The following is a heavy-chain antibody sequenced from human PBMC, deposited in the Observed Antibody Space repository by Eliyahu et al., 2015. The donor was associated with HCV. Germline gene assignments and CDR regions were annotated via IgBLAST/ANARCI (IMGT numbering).Heavy chain of an antibody. CDR1: GFIFDDYA. J-gene: IGHJ6*03. V-gene: IGHV3-9*01. CDR2: ISWNSGSI. Sequence: EVQLVESGGGLVQPGRSLRLSCAASGFIFDDYAMHWVRQAPGKGLEWVSGISWNSGSIGYADSVKGRFTISRDNAKNSLYLQMNSLRAEDTALYYCAKAGSYSSSRRGHYMDVWGKGTTVTVSS. CDR3: AKAGSYSSSRRGHYMDV. D-gene: IGHD6-6*01.